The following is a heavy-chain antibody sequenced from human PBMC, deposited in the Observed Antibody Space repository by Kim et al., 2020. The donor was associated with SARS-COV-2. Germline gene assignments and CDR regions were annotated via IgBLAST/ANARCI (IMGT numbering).Heavy chain of an antibody. CDR3: ARAKSMVATDY. V-gene: IGHV3-21*01. J-gene: IGHJ4*02. D-gene: IGHD5-12*01. Sequence: GGSLRLSCAASGFTFSSYSMNWVRQAPGKGLEWVSSISSSSSYIYYADSVKGRFTISRDNAKNSLYLQMNSLRAEDTAVYYCARAKSMVATDYWGQGTLVTVSS. CDR2: ISSSSSYI. CDR1: GFTFSSYS.